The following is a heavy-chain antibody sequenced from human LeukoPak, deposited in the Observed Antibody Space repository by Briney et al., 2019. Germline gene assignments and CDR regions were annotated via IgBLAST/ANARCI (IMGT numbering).Heavy chain of an antibody. CDR1: AFTVSSNY. CDR3: AGLLSSGWLFDY. J-gene: IGHJ4*02. V-gene: IGHV3-66*01. Sequence: PGGSLRLSCADSAFTVSSNYMSWVRQAPGKGLEWVSVIYSGAGTYYADSVKGRFTISTDNSKNTLYLHMNNLRAEDTAVYYCAGLLSSGWLFDYWGQGTLVTVSS. D-gene: IGHD6-19*01. CDR2: IYSGAGT.